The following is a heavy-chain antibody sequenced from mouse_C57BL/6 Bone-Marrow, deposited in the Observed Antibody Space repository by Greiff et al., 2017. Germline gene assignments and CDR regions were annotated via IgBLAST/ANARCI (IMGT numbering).Heavy chain of an antibody. CDR3: ASNSWFAY. D-gene: IGHD2-1*01. CDR1: GFNIKDYY. CDR2: IDPGNGDT. V-gene: IGHV14-4*01. J-gene: IGHJ3*01. Sequence: EVQLQESGAELVRPGASVKLSCTASGFNIKDYYMNWVKQRPEQGLEWIGWIDPGNGDTEYASKFQGKATITADTSSNTAYLQLSSLTYEDTAVYYCASNSWFAYWGQGTLVTVSA.